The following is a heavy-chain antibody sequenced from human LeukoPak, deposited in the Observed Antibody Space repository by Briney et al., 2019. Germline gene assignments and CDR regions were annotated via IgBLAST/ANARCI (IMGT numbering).Heavy chain of an antibody. J-gene: IGHJ6*03. Sequence: GESLKTSCKGSGYSFTTYWSAWVRQIPGKGLEWMGIIYPGDSDTRYSPSFQGQVTISADKSISPAYLQWSSLKASDTAMYYCARTAVAGTRDYYYYYMDVWGQGTTVTVSS. CDR1: GYSFTTYW. CDR3: ARTAVAGTRDYYYYYMDV. CDR2: IYPGDSDT. V-gene: IGHV5-51*01. D-gene: IGHD6-19*01.